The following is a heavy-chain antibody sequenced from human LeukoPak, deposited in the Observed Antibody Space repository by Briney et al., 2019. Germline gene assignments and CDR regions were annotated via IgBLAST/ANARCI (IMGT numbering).Heavy chain of an antibody. CDR3: AIPVSSSFSEYFQH. CDR2: IYPGDSDT. D-gene: IGHD6-13*01. CDR1: GYSFATSW. J-gene: IGHJ1*01. Sequence: GESLKISCKGSGYSFATSWIGWVRQMPGKGLEWMGIIYPGDSDTRYSPSFQGQVTISADKSISTAYLQWSSLKASDTAMYYCAIPVSSSFSEYFQHWGQGTLVTVTS. V-gene: IGHV5-51*01.